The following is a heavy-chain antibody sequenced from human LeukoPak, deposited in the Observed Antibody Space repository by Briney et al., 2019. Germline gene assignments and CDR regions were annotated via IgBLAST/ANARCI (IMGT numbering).Heavy chain of an antibody. V-gene: IGHV3-30*18. Sequence: GGSLRLSCAASGFTFSSYGMHGVRQAPGKGLEGVAVISYDGSNKYYADSVKGRFTISRDNSKNTPYLQMNSLRAEDAAVYYCAKVLLRLGELSPFDYWGQGTLVTVSS. CDR1: GFTFSSYG. D-gene: IGHD3-16*02. J-gene: IGHJ4*02. CDR2: ISYDGSNK. CDR3: AKVLLRLGELSPFDY.